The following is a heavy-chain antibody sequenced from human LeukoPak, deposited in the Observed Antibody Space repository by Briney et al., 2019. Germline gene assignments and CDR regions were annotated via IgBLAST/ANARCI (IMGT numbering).Heavy chain of an antibody. CDR2: ISYDGSNK. D-gene: IGHD2-2*01. V-gene: IGHV3-30-3*01. Sequence: GGSLRLSCTASGFTFSSYAMLWVRQAPGKGLEWGAVISYDGSNKYYADSVKGRFTISRDNSKNTLYLQMNSLRAEDTAVYYCARGYCSSTSCPPKPWGQGTLVTVSS. CDR1: GFTFSSYA. J-gene: IGHJ5*02. CDR3: ARGYCSSTSCPPKP.